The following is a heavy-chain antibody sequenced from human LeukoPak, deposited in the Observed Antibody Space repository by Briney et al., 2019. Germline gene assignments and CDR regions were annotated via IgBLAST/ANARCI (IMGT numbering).Heavy chain of an antibody. J-gene: IGHJ4*02. CDR3: TKGSNTWPSLFDY. CDR2: INWDGGST. Sequence: GGSLRLSCAASGFNFEDYTMHWVRQTPGKGLEWVSLINWDGGSTYYADSVKGRFAISRDNNKNSLYLQMTSLRTEDTALYYCTKGSNTWPSLFDYWGQGTLVTVSS. D-gene: IGHD2-2*02. V-gene: IGHV3-43*01. CDR1: GFNFEDYT.